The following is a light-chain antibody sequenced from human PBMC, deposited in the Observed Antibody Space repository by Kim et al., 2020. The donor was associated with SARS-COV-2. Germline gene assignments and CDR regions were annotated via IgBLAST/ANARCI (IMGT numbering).Light chain of an antibody. V-gene: IGLV3-1*01. CDR1: TLWVYY. CDR2: PAR. Sequence: SWSEGQTPRITCSGHTLWVYYAYWNRKKPGQSPVLVIPPARNRPPGIPARFSGCNSGNTATLTISGTKPMDEYDYSCQAWDRSTEVSGGGTQLTVL. CDR3: QAWDRSTEV. J-gene: IGLJ3*02.